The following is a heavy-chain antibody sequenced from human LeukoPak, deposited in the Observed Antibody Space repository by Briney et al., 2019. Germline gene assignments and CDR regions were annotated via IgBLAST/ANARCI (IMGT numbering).Heavy chain of an antibody. V-gene: IGHV1-69*04. CDR1: RGTFSRSA. J-gene: IGHJ4*02. D-gene: IGHD3-10*01. CDR2: INPILGIA. Sequence: GASVKVSCKPSRGTFSRSAISWGRQALGQGLEWMGRINPILGIANYAQKFQGRVTITADKSTSTAYMELSSLRSEDTAVYYCARDTMVRGVTIEYWGQGTLVTVSS. CDR3: ARDTMVRGVTIEY.